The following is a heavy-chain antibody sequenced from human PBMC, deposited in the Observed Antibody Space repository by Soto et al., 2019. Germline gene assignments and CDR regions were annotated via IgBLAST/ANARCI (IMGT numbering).Heavy chain of an antibody. CDR1: GFTFSSSG. CDR3: AKEEGSHGPRYYYYCYGMDV. D-gene: IGHD3-10*01. J-gene: IGHJ6*02. CDR2: ISYDGSNK. V-gene: IGHV3-30*18. Sequence: GGSLRLSCAASGFTFSSSGMHWVRQAPGKGLEWVAVISYDGSNKYYADSVKGRFTISRDNSKNTLYLQMNSLRAEDTAVYYCAKEEGSHGPRYYYYCYGMDVWGQGTTVTVSS.